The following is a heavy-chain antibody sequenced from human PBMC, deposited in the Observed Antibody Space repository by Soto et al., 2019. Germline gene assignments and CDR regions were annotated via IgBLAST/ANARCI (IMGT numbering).Heavy chain of an antibody. CDR3: ASGPYEYFQT. CDR2: IYHNGGT. V-gene: IGHV4-30-2*01. Sequence: QLQLQESGSGLVKPSQTLSLTCTVSGASISSGGYSWNWIRQPPGKGLEWLGYIYHNGGTYSNPSLXXRVTFSVDKSKNQFSLRLTSVIAADTAVYYCASGPYEYFQTWGQGTLVTVSS. J-gene: IGHJ1*01. CDR1: GASISSGGYS.